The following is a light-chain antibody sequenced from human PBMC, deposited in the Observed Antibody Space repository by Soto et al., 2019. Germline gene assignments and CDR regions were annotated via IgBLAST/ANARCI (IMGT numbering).Light chain of an antibody. Sequence: EIVLTQSPGTLSLSPGERATLSCRASQSVSSSYLAWYQQKPGQAPRLLIYGASSRATGIPDRFSGSGSGTDFTLTISTLEPDDFAVYDWQQYGRSPYTFGQGTKLEIK. CDR2: GAS. CDR1: QSVSSSY. V-gene: IGKV3-20*01. CDR3: QQYGRSPYT. J-gene: IGKJ2*01.